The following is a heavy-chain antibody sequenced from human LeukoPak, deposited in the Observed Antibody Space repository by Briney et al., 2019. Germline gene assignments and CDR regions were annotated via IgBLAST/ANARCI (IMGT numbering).Heavy chain of an antibody. J-gene: IGHJ6*02. D-gene: IGHD3-16*02. Sequence: PGGSLRLSCAASGFTFSSYSMNWVRQAPGKGLEWVSSISSSSSYIYYADSVKGRFTISRDNAKNSLYLQMNSLRAEDTAVYYCARDKNYDYVWGSYRYYYYYGMDVWGQGTTVTVSS. CDR1: GFTFSSYS. CDR2: ISSSSSYI. CDR3: ARDKNYDYVWGSYRYYYYYGMDV. V-gene: IGHV3-21*01.